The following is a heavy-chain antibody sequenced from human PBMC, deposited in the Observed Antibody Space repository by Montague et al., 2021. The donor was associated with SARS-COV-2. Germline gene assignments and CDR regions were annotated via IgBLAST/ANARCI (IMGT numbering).Heavy chain of an antibody. CDR1: GDSINSDTAF. D-gene: IGHD2/OR15-2a*01. CDR3: ARHDHTDFGNPNWFDP. V-gene: IGHV4-39*01. CDR2: MVYSGRN. Sequence: SETLSLTCTVSGDSINSDTAFWGWVRQSPGKGLEWIGSMVYSGRNFYNEALRSRLTISVDTSKNQFSLELRAVTAADTGLYYCARHDHTDFGNPNWFDPWGQGTLVTVSS. J-gene: IGHJ5*02.